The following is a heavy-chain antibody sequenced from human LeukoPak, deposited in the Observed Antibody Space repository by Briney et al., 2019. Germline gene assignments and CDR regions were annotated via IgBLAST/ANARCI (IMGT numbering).Heavy chain of an antibody. Sequence: SVKISCKASRYTLSRNHLHYLRPPPGQGLAWMGRIHANNGYTKSAQKFRGRVIMSRDTSISTAYMERSSLSPDDAAVYYCARDPSSVTLYVFDYWGQGTLVTVSS. V-gene: IGHV1-2*06. CDR3: ARDPSSVTLYVFDY. J-gene: IGHJ4*02. D-gene: IGHD4-11*01. CDR2: IHANNGYT. CDR1: RYTLSRNH.